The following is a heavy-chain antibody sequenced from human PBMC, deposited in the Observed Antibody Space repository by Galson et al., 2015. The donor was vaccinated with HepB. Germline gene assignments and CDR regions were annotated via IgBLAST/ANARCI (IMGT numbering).Heavy chain of an antibody. CDR3: ARARDAFDI. CDR2: ISYDGSNK. CDR1: GFTFSSYA. V-gene: IGHV3-30*04. Sequence: SLRLSCAASGFTFSSYAMHWVRQAPGKGLEWVAVISYDGSNKYYADSVKGRFTISRDNSKNTLYLQMNSLRAEDTAVYYCARARDAFDIWGQGTMVTVSS. J-gene: IGHJ3*02.